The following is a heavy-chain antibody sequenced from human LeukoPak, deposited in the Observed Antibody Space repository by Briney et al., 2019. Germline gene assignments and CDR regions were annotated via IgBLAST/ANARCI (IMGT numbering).Heavy chain of an antibody. CDR2: INPNSGGR. J-gene: IGHJ4*02. D-gene: IGHD3-3*01. CDR3: ARIDYDFPSDY. CDR1: GYTFTGYY. V-gene: IGHV1-2*02. Sequence: ASVKVSCKASGYTFTGYYMHWVRQAPGQGLEWMGWINPNSGGRNYAQKFQGRATMTRDTSISTAYMELSRLRSDDTAVYYCARIDYDFPSDYWGQGTLVTVSS.